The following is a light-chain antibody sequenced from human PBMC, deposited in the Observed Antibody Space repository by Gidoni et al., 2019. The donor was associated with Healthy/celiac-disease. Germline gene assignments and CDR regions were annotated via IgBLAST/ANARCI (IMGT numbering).Light chain of an antibody. CDR1: QSLVHSDGNTY. CDR3: MHGTHCPLT. V-gene: IGKV2-30*02. J-gene: IGKJ1*01. Sequence: DGGMTQSPLSLPVTLGQPASISCRSSQSLVHSDGNTYLNWFQQMPGQSPRRLIYRCSGSWSSTDSTLKISRVEADDVVFYYCMHGTHCPLTFGQGAKVEIK.